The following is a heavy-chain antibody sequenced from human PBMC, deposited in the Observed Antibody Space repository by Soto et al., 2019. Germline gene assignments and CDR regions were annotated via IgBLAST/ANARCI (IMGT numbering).Heavy chain of an antibody. CDR3: ARGEDNWNPFPFDY. D-gene: IGHD1-20*01. CDR1: GFTFSDYY. V-gene: IGHV3-11*01. Sequence: QVKLVESGGGLVKPGGSLRLSCAASGFTFSDYYMSWIRQAPGKGLEWVSYISSSGSNKYSADSVKGRFTISRDNAKNSLYLQMNSLRVEDTAVYYCARGEDNWNPFPFDYWGQGSLVTVSS. CDR2: ISSSGSNK. J-gene: IGHJ4*02.